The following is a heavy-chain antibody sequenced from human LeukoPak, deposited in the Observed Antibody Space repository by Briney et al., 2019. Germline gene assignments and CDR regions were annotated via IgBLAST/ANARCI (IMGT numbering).Heavy chain of an antibody. J-gene: IGHJ3*02. V-gene: IGHV3-23*01. D-gene: IGHD6-13*01. CDR2: ISGSGGST. CDR1: AFTFSSYA. Sequence: GGSLRLSCAASAFTFSSYAMSWVRQAPGKGLEWVSAISGSGGSTYYADSVKGRFTISRDNSKNTLYLQMNSLRAEDTAVYYCARDRPIAAAGIGAFDIWGQGTMVTVSS. CDR3: ARDRPIAAAGIGAFDI.